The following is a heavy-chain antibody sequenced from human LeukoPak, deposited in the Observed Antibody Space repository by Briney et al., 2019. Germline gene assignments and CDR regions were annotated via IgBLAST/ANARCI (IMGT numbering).Heavy chain of an antibody. D-gene: IGHD3-22*01. J-gene: IGHJ4*02. CDR2: INWNCGST. CDR3: ARALIYYYDSSGYYFDY. CDR1: GFPLDDYG. V-gene: IGHV3-20*04. Sequence: GSLRLSCAASGFPLDDYGMSWVRQAPGKGLEWVSGINWNCGSTGYADSVKGRFTISRDNAKNSLYLQMNSLRAEDTALYYCARALIYYYDSSGYYFDYWGQGTLVTVSS.